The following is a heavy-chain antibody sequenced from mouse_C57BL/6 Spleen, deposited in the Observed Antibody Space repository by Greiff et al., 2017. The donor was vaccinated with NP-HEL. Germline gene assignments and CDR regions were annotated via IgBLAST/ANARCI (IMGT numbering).Heavy chain of an antibody. V-gene: IGHV1-62-2*01. J-gene: IGHJ1*03. D-gene: IGHD2-1*01. Sequence: LVESGAELVKPGASVKLSCKASGYTFTEYTIHWVKQRSGQGLEWIGWFYPGSGSIKYNEKFKDKATLTADKSSSTVYMELSRLTSEDSAVYFCARHEEGIYYGNPYWYFDVWGTGTTVTVSS. CDR3: ARHEEGIYYGNPYWYFDV. CDR1: GYTFTEYT. CDR2: FYPGSGSI.